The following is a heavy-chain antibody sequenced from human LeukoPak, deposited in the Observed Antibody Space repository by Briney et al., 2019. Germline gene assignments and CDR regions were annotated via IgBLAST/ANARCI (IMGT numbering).Heavy chain of an antibody. CDR3: AIEITMVRGVKFDY. Sequence: EASVKVSCKASGYTFTGYYMHWVRQAHGQGLEWMGWINPNSGGTNYAQKFQGRVTMTRDTSISTAYMELSRLRSDDTAVYYCAIEITMVRGVKFDYWGQGTLVTVSS. CDR1: GYTFTGYY. D-gene: IGHD3-10*01. CDR2: INPNSGGT. V-gene: IGHV1-2*02. J-gene: IGHJ4*02.